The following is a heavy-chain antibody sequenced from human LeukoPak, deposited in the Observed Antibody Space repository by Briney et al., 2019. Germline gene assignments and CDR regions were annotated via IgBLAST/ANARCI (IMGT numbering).Heavy chain of an antibody. CDR2: ISGSGGST. Sequence: PGGSLRLSCAASGFTFSSYAMSWVRQAPGKGLEWVSAISGSGGSTYYADSVKGRFTISRDNSKYTLYLQMNSLRAEDTAVYYCAKGLSSGHYYFDYWGQGTLVTVSS. J-gene: IGHJ4*02. D-gene: IGHD3-22*01. V-gene: IGHV3-23*01. CDR3: AKGLSSGHYYFDY. CDR1: GFTFSSYA.